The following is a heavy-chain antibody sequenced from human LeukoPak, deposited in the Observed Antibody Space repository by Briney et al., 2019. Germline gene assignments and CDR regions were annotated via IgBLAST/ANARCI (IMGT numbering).Heavy chain of an antibody. CDR2: ISYSGST. CDR3: TRGNVN. V-gene: IGHV4-59*01. Sequence: PSETLSLTCTVSGGSISSYYWSWIRQPPGKGLEWIGYISYSGSTNYNPSLKSRVTISLDTSKKQFFLRLTSVTAADTALYYCTRGNVNWGQGTLVTVSS. J-gene: IGHJ4*02. CDR1: GGSISSYY.